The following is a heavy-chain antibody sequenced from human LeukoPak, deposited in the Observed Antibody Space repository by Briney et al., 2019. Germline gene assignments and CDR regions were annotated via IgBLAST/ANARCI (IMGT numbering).Heavy chain of an antibody. J-gene: IGHJ4*02. V-gene: IGHV3-23*01. Sequence: GGSLRLSCAASGFTLSSYAMSWVRQGPGKGLEWVSAISVSGNTYHADSVKGRFTISRDSSKNTLYLQMNSLRAGDAAVYYCAKERENYFEFDFWGQGTLVTVSS. D-gene: IGHD1-7*01. CDR3: AKERENYFEFDF. CDR1: GFTLSSYA. CDR2: ISVSGNT.